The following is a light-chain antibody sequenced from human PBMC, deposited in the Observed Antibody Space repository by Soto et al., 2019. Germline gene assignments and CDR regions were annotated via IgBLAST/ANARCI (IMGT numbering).Light chain of an antibody. CDR1: QGISSW. Sequence: DIQMTQSPSTLPASVGDRVTITCRPSQGISSWLALYQQKPGKDPKLLIYKASSLESGVPSRFSGSGPGTEFTLTISSVQPDDFATYYCQHSETFGQGTKVDIK. J-gene: IGKJ1*01. CDR2: KAS. CDR3: QHSET. V-gene: IGKV1-5*03.